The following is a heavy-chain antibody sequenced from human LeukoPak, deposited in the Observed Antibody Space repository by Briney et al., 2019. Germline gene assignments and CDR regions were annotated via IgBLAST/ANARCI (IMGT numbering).Heavy chain of an antibody. J-gene: IGHJ6*02. CDR2: ISSSSSYI. CDR1: GFTVSSSN. Sequence: GGSLRLSCAASGFTVSSSNMNWVRQAPGKGLEWVSSISSSSSYIYYADSVKGRFTISRDNAKNSLYLQMNSLRAEDTAVYYCATEYSSGWSDLGYYYGMDVWGQGTTVTVSS. D-gene: IGHD6-19*01. CDR3: ATEYSSGWSDLGYYYGMDV. V-gene: IGHV3-21*01.